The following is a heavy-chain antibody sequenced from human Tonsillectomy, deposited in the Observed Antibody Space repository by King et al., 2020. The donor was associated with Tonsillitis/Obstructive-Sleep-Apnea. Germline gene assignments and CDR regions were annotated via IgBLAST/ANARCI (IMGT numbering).Heavy chain of an antibody. Sequence: VQLVESGGGLVQPGGSLRLSCAASGFTFSSYAMSWVRQAPGKGLEWVSAISGSGGSTYYADSVKGRFTISRDNSKNTLYLQMNSLRAEDTAVYYCATDCYSNYPCYYYYGMDVWGQGTTVTVSS. D-gene: IGHD4-11*01. CDR2: ISGSGGST. CDR1: GFTFSSYA. CDR3: ATDCYSNYPCYYYYGMDV. J-gene: IGHJ6*02. V-gene: IGHV3-23*04.